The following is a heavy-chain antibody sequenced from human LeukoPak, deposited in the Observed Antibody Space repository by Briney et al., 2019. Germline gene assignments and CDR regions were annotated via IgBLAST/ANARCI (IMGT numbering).Heavy chain of an antibody. D-gene: IGHD3-22*01. Sequence: GGSLRLSCAASGFTFRGYWMSWVRQAPGKGLEWVANIKQDGSEKYYVDSVKGRFTISRDNAKNSLYLQMNSLRAEDTAVYYCARGDYDSSGYPYYFDYWGQGTLVTVSS. J-gene: IGHJ4*02. CDR2: IKQDGSEK. CDR1: GFTFRGYW. CDR3: ARGDYDSSGYPYYFDY. V-gene: IGHV3-7*01.